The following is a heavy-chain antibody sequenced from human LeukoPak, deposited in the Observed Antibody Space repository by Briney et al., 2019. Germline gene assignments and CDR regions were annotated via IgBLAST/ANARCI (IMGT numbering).Heavy chain of an antibody. CDR3: ATRDY. J-gene: IGHJ4*02. CDR2: INHSGTT. Sequence: GSLRLSCTASGFTFSSYTMHWVRQAPGKGLEWIAEINHSGTTNYNPSLKSRVTLSVDTSKNQFSLKLTSVTAADTAVYYCATRDYWSQGTLVTVSS. CDR1: GFTFSSYT. V-gene: IGHV4-34*08.